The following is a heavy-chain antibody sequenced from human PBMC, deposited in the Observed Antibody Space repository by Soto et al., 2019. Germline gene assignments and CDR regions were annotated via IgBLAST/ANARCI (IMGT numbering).Heavy chain of an antibody. CDR3: TRHQQVYYGDYESFDY. V-gene: IGHV3-73*01. CDR2: IRSKANSYAT. CDR1: GFTFSGSA. D-gene: IGHD4-17*01. J-gene: IGHJ4*02. Sequence: GGSLRLSCAASGFTFSGSAMHWVRQASGKGLEWVGRIRSKANSYATAYAASVKGRFTISRDDSKNTAYLQMNSLKTEDTAVYYCTRHQQVYYGDYESFDYWDQGTLVTVSS.